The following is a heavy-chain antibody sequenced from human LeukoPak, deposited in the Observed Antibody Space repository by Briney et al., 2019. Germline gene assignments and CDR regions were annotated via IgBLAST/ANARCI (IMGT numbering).Heavy chain of an antibody. V-gene: IGHV1-2*02. Sequence: ASVKVSCKASGYTFTGYYMHWVRQAPGQGLEWMGWINPSSGGTNYAQKFQGRVTMTRDTSISTAYMELSRLRSDDTAVYYCARGDIVVVPAAWGRFDPWGQGTLVTVSS. CDR2: INPSSGGT. D-gene: IGHD2-2*01. CDR3: ARGDIVVVPAAWGRFDP. CDR1: GYTFTGYY. J-gene: IGHJ5*02.